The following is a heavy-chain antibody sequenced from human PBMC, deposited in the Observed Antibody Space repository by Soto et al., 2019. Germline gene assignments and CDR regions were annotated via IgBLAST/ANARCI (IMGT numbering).Heavy chain of an antibody. D-gene: IGHD3-22*01. CDR3: ARGLYYYDSSGDAFDI. J-gene: IGHJ3*02. V-gene: IGHV4-34*01. CDR2: INHSGST. Sequence: PSETLSLTCAVYGGSFSGYYWSWIRQPPGKGLEWIGEINHSGSTNYNPSLKSRVTISVDTSKNQFSLKLSSVTAADTAVYYCARGLYYYDSSGDAFDIWGQGTMVTV. CDR1: GGSFSGYY.